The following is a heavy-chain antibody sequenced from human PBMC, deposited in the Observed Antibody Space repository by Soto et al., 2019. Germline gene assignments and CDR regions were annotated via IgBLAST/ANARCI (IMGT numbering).Heavy chain of an antibody. CDR2: IIPIFGTA. CDR3: ARCPFQQLVRGGWFDP. V-gene: IGHV1-69*01. J-gene: IGHJ5*02. D-gene: IGHD6-13*01. CDR1: GGTFSSYA. Sequence: QVQLVQSGAEVKKPGSSVKVSCKASGGTFSSYAISWVRQAPGQGLEWMGGIIPIFGTANYAQKFQGRVTITADESTSTAYRELSSLRSEDTAVYYCARCPFQQLVRGGWFDPWGQGTLVTVSS.